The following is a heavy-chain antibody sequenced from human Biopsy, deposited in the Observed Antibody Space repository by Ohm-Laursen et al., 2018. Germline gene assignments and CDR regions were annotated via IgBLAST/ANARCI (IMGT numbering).Heavy chain of an antibody. CDR3: AEGGWIYYFDY. CDR2: IDGSGSST. J-gene: IGHJ4*02. CDR1: GFSVSSYD. V-gene: IGHV3-23*05. D-gene: IGHD6-19*01. Sequence: SLRLSCAASGFSVSSYDMNWVRQAPGKGLEWVSGIDGSGSSTYYADSVKGRFTISRDNSKNTLYLQMNSLRAEDTAVYYCAEGGWIYYFDYWGQGTLVTVSS.